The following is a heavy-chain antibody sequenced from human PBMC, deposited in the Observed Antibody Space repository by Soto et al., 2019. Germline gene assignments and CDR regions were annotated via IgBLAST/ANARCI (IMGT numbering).Heavy chain of an antibody. J-gene: IGHJ1*01. CDR2: ISSSKSHT. V-gene: IGHV3-21*04. CDR3: ARTPIVVVIEYFQH. D-gene: IGHD3-22*01. Sequence: PGGSLRLSCAASGFSFSSYEMNWVRQAPGKGLEWVSGISSSKSHTYYANSVKGRFTISRDNAKNSLFLQMNSLRAEDTAVYYCARTPIVVVIEYFQHWGQGTLVTVSS. CDR1: GFSFSSYE.